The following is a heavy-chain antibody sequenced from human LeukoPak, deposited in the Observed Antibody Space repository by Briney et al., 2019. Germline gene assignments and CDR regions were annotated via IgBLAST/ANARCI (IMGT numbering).Heavy chain of an antibody. V-gene: IGHV4-61*02. D-gene: IGHD3-10*01. CDR1: RGSISSGSYY. CDR3: AREGSRDYGSGSSYFDY. Sequence: SQTLSLTCTVSRGSISSGSYYWSWIRQPAGKGLEWIGRIYTSGSTNYNPSLKSRVTISVDTSKNQFSLKLSSVTAADTAVYYCAREGSRDYGSGSSYFDYWGQGTLVTVSS. CDR2: IYTSGST. J-gene: IGHJ4*02.